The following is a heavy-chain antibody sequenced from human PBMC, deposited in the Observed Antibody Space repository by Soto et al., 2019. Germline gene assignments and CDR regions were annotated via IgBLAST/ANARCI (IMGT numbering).Heavy chain of an antibody. V-gene: IGHV4-4*02. J-gene: IGHJ5*02. CDR2: ISHSGIT. CDR1: GGLITSANW. Sequence: SETLSLTCAVSGGLITSANWWTWVRQPPGGGLEWIGEISHSGITNYKASLKSRVTMSVDKTKNDVSLKLTSVTAADTAVYYCARVLRGWFDPWGQGTPVTVSS. CDR3: ARVLRGWFDP.